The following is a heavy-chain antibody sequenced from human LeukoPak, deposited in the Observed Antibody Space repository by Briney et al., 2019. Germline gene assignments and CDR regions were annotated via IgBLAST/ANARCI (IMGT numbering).Heavy chain of an antibody. Sequence: SETLSLTCTVSGGSINSYYWSWIRQPPGKGLEWIGYIYYTGSTNYNPSLKSRVTISVDTSKNQFSLKLSSVTAADTAVYYCARHLGIAVAGRVFDYWGQGTLVTVSS. CDR3: ARHLGIAVAGRVFDY. CDR2: IYYTGST. J-gene: IGHJ4*02. CDR1: GGSINSYY. V-gene: IGHV4-59*08. D-gene: IGHD6-19*01.